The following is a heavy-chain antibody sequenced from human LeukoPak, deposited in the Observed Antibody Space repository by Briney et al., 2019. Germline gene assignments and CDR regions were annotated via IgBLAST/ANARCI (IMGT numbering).Heavy chain of an antibody. CDR2: IYYSGST. J-gene: IGHJ6*02. CDR3: ARVNDYGGNYYYGMDV. D-gene: IGHD4-23*01. Sequence: PSETLSLTCTVSGGSISSYYWSWIRQPPGKGLEWIGYIYYSGSTNYNPSLKSRVTISVDTSKNQFSLKLSSVTAADTAVYYCARVNDYGGNYYYGMDVWGQGTTVTVSS. CDR1: GGSISSYY. V-gene: IGHV4-59*08.